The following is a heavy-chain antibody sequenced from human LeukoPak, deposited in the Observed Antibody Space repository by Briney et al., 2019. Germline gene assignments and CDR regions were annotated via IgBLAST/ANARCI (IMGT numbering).Heavy chain of an antibody. V-gene: IGHV3-64*01. J-gene: IGHJ6*02. CDR2: ISSNGGST. CDR3: ARALGVPAPYYYYYYGMDV. Sequence: GGSLRLSCAASGFTFSKYNMTWVRQAPGKGLEYVSAISSNGGSTYYANSVKGRFTISRDNSKNTLYLQMGSLRAEDMAVYYCARALGVPAPYYYYYYGMDVWGQGTTVTVSS. D-gene: IGHD2-2*01. CDR1: GFTFSKYN.